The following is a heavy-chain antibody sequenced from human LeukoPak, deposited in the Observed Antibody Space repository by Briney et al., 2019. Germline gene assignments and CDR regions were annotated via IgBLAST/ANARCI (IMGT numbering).Heavy chain of an antibody. D-gene: IGHD3-10*01. V-gene: IGHV3-23*01. J-gene: IGHJ5*02. CDR3: ARDRGMVRGVISNWFDP. Sequence: PGGSLRLSCAASGLTFSNFAMSWVRQPPGKGLEWVSAVSGGGRSTFYADSVKGRFIISRDDSKNTLYLQMNSLRAEDTAVYYCARDRGMVRGVISNWFDPWGQGTLVTVSS. CDR2: VSGGGRST. CDR1: GLTFSNFA.